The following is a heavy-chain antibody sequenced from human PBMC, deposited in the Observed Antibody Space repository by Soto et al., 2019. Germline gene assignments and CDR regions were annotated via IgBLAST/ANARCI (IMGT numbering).Heavy chain of an antibody. Sequence: ASVKVSCKAAGYTLTGDAMHWVRQAPGQRLEWMGWINAGNGNTKYSQKFQGRVTITRDTSASTAYMELSSLRSEDTAVYYCAREEGYCNGGPCYRGAFDIWGQGTMVTVSS. CDR1: GYTLTGDA. J-gene: IGHJ3*02. D-gene: IGHD2-15*01. V-gene: IGHV1-3*01. CDR2: INAGNGNT. CDR3: AREEGYCNGGPCYRGAFDI.